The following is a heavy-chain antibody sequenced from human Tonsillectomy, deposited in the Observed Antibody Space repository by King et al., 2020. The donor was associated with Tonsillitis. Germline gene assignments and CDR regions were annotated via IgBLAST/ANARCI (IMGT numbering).Heavy chain of an antibody. J-gene: IGHJ3*02. V-gene: IGHV3-9*01. D-gene: IGHD2/OR15-2a*01. CDR2: ISWNSGNI. CDR1: GFIFDDFA. Sequence: VQLVESGGGLVQPGRSLRLSCAASGFIFDDFAMHWVRQVPGKGLECVSGISWNSGNIAYADSVKGRFTISRDNAKNSLYLQMNSLRAEDSAFYYCAKSMGPSPRAGAGDIWGQGTLVTVAA. CDR3: AKSMGPSPRAGAGDI.